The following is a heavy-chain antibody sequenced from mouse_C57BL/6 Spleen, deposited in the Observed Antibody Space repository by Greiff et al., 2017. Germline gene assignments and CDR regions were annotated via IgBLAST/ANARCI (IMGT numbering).Heavy chain of an antibody. D-gene: IGHD1-1*01. Sequence: QVQLQQSGAELVRPGPSVKVSCKASGYAFTNYLIEWVKQRPGQGLEWIGVINPGSGGTNYNEKFKGKATLTADKSSSTAYMQLSSLTSEDSAVYFCARRYYGSSYVRGFDYWGQGTTLTVSS. CDR1: GYAFTNYL. CDR3: ARRYYGSSYVRGFDY. CDR2: INPGSGGT. J-gene: IGHJ2*01. V-gene: IGHV1-54*01.